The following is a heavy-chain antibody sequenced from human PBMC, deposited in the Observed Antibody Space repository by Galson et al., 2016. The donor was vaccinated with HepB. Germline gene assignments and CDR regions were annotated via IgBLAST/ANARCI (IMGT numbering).Heavy chain of an antibody. J-gene: IGHJ4*02. CDR1: EFTLNKYG. D-gene: IGHD6-19*01. Sequence: FLRLPHGASEFTLNKYGMHWVRQAPDNGLEWVAVISYDERNEYYGDSVNGRFTISRDNSKNTVYLQITSRRAEETAVYYCAEGWVEWLVHEHFDFWGQGTLVIVSP. V-gene: IGHV3-30*18. CDR2: ISYDERNE. CDR3: AEGWVEWLVHEHFDF.